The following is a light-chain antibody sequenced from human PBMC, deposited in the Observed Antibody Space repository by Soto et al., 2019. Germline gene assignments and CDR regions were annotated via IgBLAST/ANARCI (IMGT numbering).Light chain of an antibody. V-gene: IGLV2-23*02. Sequence: QAVVTQPASVSGSPGQSITISCTGTNNDIGGHNHVSWYQQHPGNFPKLIIYEVTGRPSGVSNRFSASKSGTTASLTISGLQAEDEADYYCCSYAGIITWVCGGGTKLTVL. CDR3: CSYAGIITWV. J-gene: IGLJ3*02. CDR1: NNDIGGHNH. CDR2: EVT.